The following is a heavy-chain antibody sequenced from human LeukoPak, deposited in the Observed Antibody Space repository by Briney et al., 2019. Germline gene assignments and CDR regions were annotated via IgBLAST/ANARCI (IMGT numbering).Heavy chain of an antibody. D-gene: IGHD2-15*01. Sequence: GGSLRLSCAASGFTFSSYAMSWVRQAPGKGLEWVSATSGSGGSTYYADSVQGRFTISRDNSKNTLYLQMNNLRAEDTAVYYCAKDSATPYFDYWGQGTLVTVSS. J-gene: IGHJ4*02. V-gene: IGHV3-23*01. CDR2: TSGSGGST. CDR3: AKDSATPYFDY. CDR1: GFTFSSYA.